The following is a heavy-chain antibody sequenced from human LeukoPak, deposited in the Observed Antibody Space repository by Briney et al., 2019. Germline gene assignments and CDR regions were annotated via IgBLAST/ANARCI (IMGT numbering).Heavy chain of an antibody. Sequence: PSETLSLTCAVSGGSFSGYYWSWIRQPPGKGLEWIGEINHSGSTNYNPSLKSRVTISVDTSKNQFSLKLSSVTAADTAVYYCARSRPLNYPYPRNSPFQHWGQGTLVTVSS. CDR2: INHSGST. CDR3: ARSRPLNYPYPRNSPFQH. CDR1: GGSFSGYY. D-gene: IGHD6-6*01. V-gene: IGHV4-34*01. J-gene: IGHJ1*01.